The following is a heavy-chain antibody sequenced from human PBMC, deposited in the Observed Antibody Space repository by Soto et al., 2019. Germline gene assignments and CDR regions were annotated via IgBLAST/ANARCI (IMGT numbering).Heavy chain of an antibody. V-gene: IGHV4-59*01. J-gene: IGHJ6*02. CDR3: ASAPREEYYDFWSGPRFYGMDV. CDR2: IYYSGST. D-gene: IGHD3-3*01. CDR1: GGSISSYY. Sequence: PSETLSLTCTVSGGSISSYYWSWIRQPPGKGLEWIGYIYYSGSTNYNPSLKSRATISVDTSKNQFSLKLSSVTAADTAVYYCASAPREEYYDFWSGPRFYGMDVWGQGTTVTVSS.